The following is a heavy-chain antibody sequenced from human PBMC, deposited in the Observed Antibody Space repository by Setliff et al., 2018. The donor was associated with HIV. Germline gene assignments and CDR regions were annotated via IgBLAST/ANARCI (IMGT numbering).Heavy chain of an antibody. Sequence: SETLSLTCAVSDYSISSGYYWGWIRQAPGKGLEWIGGIYHSGSTYYNPSLKSRVTISVDTSKNHFSLKLSSVTAADTAVYYCARLNNGAHYFHFDYWGQGTLVTVSS. V-gene: IGHV4-38-2*01. CDR3: ARLNNGAHYFHFDY. D-gene: IGHD1-20*01. CDR2: IYHSGST. CDR1: DYSISSGYY. J-gene: IGHJ4*02.